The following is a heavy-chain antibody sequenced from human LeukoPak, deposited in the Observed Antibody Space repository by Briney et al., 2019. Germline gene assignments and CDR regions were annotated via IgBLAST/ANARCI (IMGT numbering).Heavy chain of an antibody. J-gene: IGHJ5*02. Sequence: GGSLRLSCAASGFTFSDYGMHWVRQAPGKGLEWLSYISGSTRNIYYADSVKGRFTISRDNAKNSLYLQMNSLRDEETAVYYCARDYGSGGYQALDPWGQGTLVTVSS. CDR3: ARDYGSGGYQALDP. CDR2: ISGSTRNI. V-gene: IGHV3-48*02. CDR1: GFTFSDYG. D-gene: IGHD3-10*01.